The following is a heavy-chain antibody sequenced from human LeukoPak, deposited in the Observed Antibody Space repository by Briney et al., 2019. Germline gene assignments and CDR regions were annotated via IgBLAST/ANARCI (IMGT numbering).Heavy chain of an antibody. J-gene: IGHJ4*02. D-gene: IGHD5-24*01. Sequence: GGSLRLSCAASGFTFSSYAMSWVRQAPGKGLEWVSAISGSGGSTYYADSVKGRFSISRDNSKNTVDLQMNSLRVEDTAVYYCAKVYVSGDGYWDFDYWGQGTLVTVSS. V-gene: IGHV3-23*01. CDR2: ISGSGGST. CDR3: AKVYVSGDGYWDFDY. CDR1: GFTFSSYA.